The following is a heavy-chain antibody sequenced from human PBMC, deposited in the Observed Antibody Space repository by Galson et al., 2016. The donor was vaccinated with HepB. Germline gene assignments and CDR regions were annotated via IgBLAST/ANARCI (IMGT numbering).Heavy chain of an antibody. CDR3: ARRSYSNYIDS. V-gene: IGHV4-39*01. D-gene: IGHD4-11*01. CDR2: ISPTGAI. J-gene: IGHJ4*02. CDR1: GDSINFDVYY. Sequence: SETLSLTCSVSGDSINFDVYYWYWGWIRQSPGKGLEWIGTISPTGAIYSNSSLKSRLTISLDRSRNEFSLDLSSVTAADTAVYFCARRSYSNYIDSWGQGILVTVSS.